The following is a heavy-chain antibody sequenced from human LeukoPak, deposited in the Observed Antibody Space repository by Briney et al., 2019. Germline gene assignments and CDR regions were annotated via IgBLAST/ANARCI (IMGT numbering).Heavy chain of an antibody. CDR2: IKQDGSEK. D-gene: IGHD3-22*01. J-gene: IGHJ4*01. CDR3: ARDRTYDSSGYSDY. CDR1: GFTFSSYW. V-gene: IGHV3-7*01. Sequence: GGSLRLSCAASGFTFSSYWMSWVRQAPGKGLEWVANIKQDGSEKYYVDSVKGRFTISRDNAKNSLYLQMNSLRAEDTAVYYCARDRTYDSSGYSDYWGHGTLVTVSS.